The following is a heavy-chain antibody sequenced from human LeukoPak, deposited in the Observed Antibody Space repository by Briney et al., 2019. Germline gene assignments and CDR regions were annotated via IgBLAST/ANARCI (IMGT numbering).Heavy chain of an antibody. CDR3: ASDISNKGFDY. CDR2: ISNIGSTT. Sequence: GRSLRLSCAASGLTLSNYYMSWIRQAPGKGPEWVSYISNIGSTTHHADSVKGRFTISRDNAKNSLYLQMNSLRAEDTAVYYCASDISNKGFDYWGQGTLVTVSS. V-gene: IGHV3-11*04. D-gene: IGHD3-3*02. CDR1: GLTLSNYY. J-gene: IGHJ4*02.